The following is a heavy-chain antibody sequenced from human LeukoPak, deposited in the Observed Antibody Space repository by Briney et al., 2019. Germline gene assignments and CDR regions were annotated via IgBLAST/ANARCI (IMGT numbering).Heavy chain of an antibody. CDR2: INPSGGST. D-gene: IGHD3-10*01. CDR1: GYTFTSYY. J-gene: IGHJ4*02. V-gene: IGHV1-46*01. CDR3: ARESLFTMVRGVGTEYYFDY. Sequence: GASVKVSCKASGYTFTSYYMHWVRQAPGQGLEWMGIINPSGGSTSYAQKFQGRITMTRDPSTSTVSMELSSLRSEDTAVYFCARESLFTMVRGVGTEYYFDYWGQGTLVTVSS.